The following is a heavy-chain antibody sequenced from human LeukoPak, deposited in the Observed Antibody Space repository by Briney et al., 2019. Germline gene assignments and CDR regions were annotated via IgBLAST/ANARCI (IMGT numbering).Heavy chain of an antibody. J-gene: IGHJ4*02. V-gene: IGHV4-59*01. D-gene: IGHD1-26*01. CDR1: GGSIISYY. Sequence: PSETLFLTCTVSGGSIISYYWSWIRQPPGKVLEWIGNIYYSGNTNYNPSLKSRVTVSVDTSKNQFSLTLSSVTAADTAVYYCTREPEGRGLVPNVFDYWGQGTLVTVSS. CDR2: IYYSGNT. CDR3: TREPEGRGLVPNVFDY.